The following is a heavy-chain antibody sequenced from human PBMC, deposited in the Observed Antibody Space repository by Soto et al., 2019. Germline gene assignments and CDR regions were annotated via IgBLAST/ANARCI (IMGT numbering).Heavy chain of an antibody. CDR3: ARGIGYCSSINCHSSRRLRFDS. J-gene: IGHJ4*02. V-gene: IGHV4-34*01. Sequence: WTWLRQSPEKGLEWIGEVNHSGTTYYNPSLKTRVTIAVHTPKNQFSLKMSSVTAAGTAVYDGARGIGYCSSINCHSSRRLRFDSWGQGKLVTVAA. D-gene: IGHD2-2*01. CDR2: VNHSGTT.